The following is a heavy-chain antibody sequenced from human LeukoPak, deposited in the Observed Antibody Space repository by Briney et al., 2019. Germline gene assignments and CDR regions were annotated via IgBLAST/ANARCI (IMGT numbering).Heavy chain of an antibody. Sequence: GGSLRLSCAASGFTFSSYGMTWVRQAPGKGLEWVSYISSSSSYIYYADSVKGRFTFSRDNAKNSLYLQMNSLRAEDTAVYYCARSGWFGELGFDYWGQGTLVTVSS. V-gene: IGHV3-21*05. J-gene: IGHJ4*02. D-gene: IGHD3-10*01. CDR2: ISSSSSYI. CDR3: ARSGWFGELGFDY. CDR1: GFTFSSYG.